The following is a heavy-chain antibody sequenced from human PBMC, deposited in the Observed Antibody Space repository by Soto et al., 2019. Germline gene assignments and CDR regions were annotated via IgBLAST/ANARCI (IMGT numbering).Heavy chain of an antibody. J-gene: IGHJ6*02. CDR3: ARAIGTVLRFLEWFPYGMDV. V-gene: IGHV3-53*01. CDR2: IYSGGST. Sequence: PGGSLRLSCAASGFTVSSNYMSWVRQAPGKGLEWVSVIYSGGSTYYADSVKGRFTISRDNSKNTLYLQMNSLRAEDTAVYYCARAIGTVLRFLEWFPYGMDVWGQGTTVTVSS. D-gene: IGHD3-3*01. CDR1: GFTVSSNY.